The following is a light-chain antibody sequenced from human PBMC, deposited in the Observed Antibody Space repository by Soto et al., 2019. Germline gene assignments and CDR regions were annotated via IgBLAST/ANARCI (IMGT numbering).Light chain of an antibody. CDR2: GAS. Sequence: EILWTQSPDTLSLSPGERATLSCRASQTVSSNYLAWCQQRPGQAPRLLIYGASTRAAGIPDRFSGSGSGTDFTLTITRLEPEDSAVYFCQQYTGPPTTFGQGTRLEF. CDR3: QQYTGPPTT. V-gene: IGKV3-20*01. CDR1: QTVSSNY. J-gene: IGKJ5*01.